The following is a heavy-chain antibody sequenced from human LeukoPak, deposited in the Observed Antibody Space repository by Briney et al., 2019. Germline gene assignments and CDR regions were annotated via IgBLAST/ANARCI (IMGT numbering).Heavy chain of an antibody. V-gene: IGHV4-31*03. Sequence: NASQTLSLTCTVSGGSISSGSYYWSWIRQHPGKGLERFGYISSSGSTYYNPSLRSRVTISVDTSKNQFSLKLSSVTAADTAVYYCARDPDYWGQGTLVTVSS. CDR3: ARDPDY. CDR2: ISSSGST. J-gene: IGHJ4*02. CDR1: GGSISSGSYY.